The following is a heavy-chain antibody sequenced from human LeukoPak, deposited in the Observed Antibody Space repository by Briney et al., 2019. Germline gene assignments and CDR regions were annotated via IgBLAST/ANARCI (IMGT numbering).Heavy chain of an antibody. V-gene: IGHV3-73*01. Sequence: GGSLRLSCAASGFTFSGSAMHWVRQASGKGLEWVGRIRSKANSYATVYAASVKGRFTISRDDSKNTAYLQMNSLKTEDTAVYYCTSTLIVGATVWGQGTLVTVSS. J-gene: IGHJ4*02. CDR2: IRSKANSYAT. D-gene: IGHD1-26*01. CDR1: GFTFSGSA. CDR3: TSTLIVGATV.